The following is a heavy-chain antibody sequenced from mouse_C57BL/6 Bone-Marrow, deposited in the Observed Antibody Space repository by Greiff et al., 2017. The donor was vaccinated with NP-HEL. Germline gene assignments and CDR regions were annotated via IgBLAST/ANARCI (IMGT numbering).Heavy chain of an antibody. Sequence: QVQLQQSGAELVMPGASVKLSCKASGYTFTSYWMHWVKQRPGQGLEWIGEIDPSDSYTNYNQKFKGKSTLTVDKSSSTAYMQLSSLTSEDSAVDYCSRHYYGSSAVAYGGQGTRVTVSA. D-gene: IGHD1-1*01. CDR1: GYTFTSYW. CDR2: IDPSDSYT. CDR3: SRHYYGSSAVAY. J-gene: IGHJ3*01. V-gene: IGHV1-69*01.